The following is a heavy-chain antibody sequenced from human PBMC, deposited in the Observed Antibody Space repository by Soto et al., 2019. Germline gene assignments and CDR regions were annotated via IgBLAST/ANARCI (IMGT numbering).Heavy chain of an antibody. CDR3: AKEYCGGHCSSDYFDY. CDR1: GFTFSNYG. J-gene: IGHJ4*02. D-gene: IGHD2-21*01. V-gene: IGHV3-30*18. CDR2: ISRDGSVR. Sequence: GGSLRLSCAASGFTFSNYGIHWVRQAPGNGLEWVAVISRDGSVRYYADPVKGRFTISRDNSKNTLYLQVNNLRAEDTAVYYCAKEYCGGHCSSDYFDYWGQGTLVTVSS.